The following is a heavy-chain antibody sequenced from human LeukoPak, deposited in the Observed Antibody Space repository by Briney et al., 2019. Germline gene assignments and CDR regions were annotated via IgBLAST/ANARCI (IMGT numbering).Heavy chain of an antibody. D-gene: IGHD3-3*01. V-gene: IGHV3-21*04. CDR3: AKDSGITIFGVVTA. CDR2: ISSSSSYI. J-gene: IGHJ4*02. CDR1: GFTFSSYS. Sequence: PGGSLRLSCAASGFTFSSYSMNWVRQAPGKGLEWVSSISSSSSYIYYADSVKGRFTISRDNAKNSLYLQMNSLRAEDTALYYCAKDSGITIFGVVTARGQGTLVTASS.